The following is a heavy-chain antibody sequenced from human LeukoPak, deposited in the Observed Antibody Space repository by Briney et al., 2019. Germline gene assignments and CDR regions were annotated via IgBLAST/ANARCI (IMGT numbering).Heavy chain of an antibody. Sequence: SETLSLTCTVSGGSISSGGYYWSWIRQHPGKGLEWIGYIYYSGSTYYNPSLKSRVTISVDTSKNQFSLKLSSVTAADTAVYYCARDIFGVVSGVNWFDPWGQGTLVTVSS. J-gene: IGHJ5*02. D-gene: IGHD3-3*01. CDR3: ARDIFGVVSGVNWFDP. V-gene: IGHV4-31*03. CDR1: GGSISSGGYY. CDR2: IYYSGST.